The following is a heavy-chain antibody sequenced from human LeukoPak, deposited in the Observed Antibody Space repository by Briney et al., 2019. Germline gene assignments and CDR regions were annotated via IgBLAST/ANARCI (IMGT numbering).Heavy chain of an antibody. CDR2: ISYDGSNK. J-gene: IGHJ4*02. CDR3: ARGQLRFLEWASAFDY. D-gene: IGHD3-3*01. V-gene: IGHV3-30*04. Sequence: GGSLRLSCAASGFTFSNYAMHWVRQAPGKGLEWAAVISYDGSNKNYADSVKGRFTISRDNSKNTLFLQMNSLRAEDTAVYYCARGQLRFLEWASAFDYWGQGTLVTVSS. CDR1: GFTFSNYA.